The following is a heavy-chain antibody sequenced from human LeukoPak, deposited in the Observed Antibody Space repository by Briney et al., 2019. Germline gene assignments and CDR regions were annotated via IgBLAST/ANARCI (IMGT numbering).Heavy chain of an antibody. D-gene: IGHD5-24*01. Sequence: ETLSLTCAVSGYSISSGYYWGWIRQPPGKGLEWIGSVYFGGTTYYNPSLRSRVTMSLDTSKNQVSLTLNSVTAADTAVYYCARDNRRDGYKIFDYWGQGTLVTVS. J-gene: IGHJ4*02. CDR2: VYFGGTT. CDR3: ARDNRRDGYKIFDY. V-gene: IGHV4-38-2*02. CDR1: GYSISSGYY.